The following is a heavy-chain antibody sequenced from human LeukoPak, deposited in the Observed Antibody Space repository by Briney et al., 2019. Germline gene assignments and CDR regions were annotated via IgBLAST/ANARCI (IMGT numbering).Heavy chain of an antibody. CDR3: AKGISPMISLLYFDY. V-gene: IGHV3-23*01. D-gene: IGHD3-22*01. J-gene: IGHJ4*02. Sequence: PGGTLRLSCAASGFTFISYGMSWVRQAPGKGLEWVSTISGSGVNRDYADSVKGRFIISRDNSKNTLYLQMHSLRAEDTAVYYCAKGISPMISLLYFDYWGQGTLVTVSS. CDR2: ISGSGVNR. CDR1: GFTFISYG.